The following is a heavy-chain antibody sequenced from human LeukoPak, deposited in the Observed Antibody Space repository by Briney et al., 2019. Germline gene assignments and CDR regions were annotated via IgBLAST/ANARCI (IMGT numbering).Heavy chain of an antibody. D-gene: IGHD3-3*01. CDR1: GYTFTSYG. V-gene: IGHV1-18*01. CDR2: TSAYNGNT. CDR3: ARDPTYTDFWSGYYTTNNYYMDV. Sequence: ASVKVSCKASGYTFTSYGISWVRQAPGQGLEWMGWTSAYNGNTNYAQKLQGRVTMTTDTSTSTAYMELRSLRSDDTAVYYCARDPTYTDFWSGYYTTNNYYMDVWGKGTTVTVSS. J-gene: IGHJ6*03.